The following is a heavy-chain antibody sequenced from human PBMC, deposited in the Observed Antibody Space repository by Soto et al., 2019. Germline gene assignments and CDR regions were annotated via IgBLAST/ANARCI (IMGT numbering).Heavy chain of an antibody. V-gene: IGHV3-30-3*01. J-gene: IGHJ4*02. CDR2: ISYDGSHT. D-gene: IGHD3-22*01. CDR1: GFTFSDYA. Sequence: GGSLRLSCAASGFTFSDYAMHWVRQAPGKGLEWLAVISYDGSHTDYTDSVRGRFTISRDNSRNTLFLQMNSLRAEDTSVYNCARGHYYDIGGYRPADSWGQGTLVTVSS. CDR3: ARGHYYDIGGYRPADS.